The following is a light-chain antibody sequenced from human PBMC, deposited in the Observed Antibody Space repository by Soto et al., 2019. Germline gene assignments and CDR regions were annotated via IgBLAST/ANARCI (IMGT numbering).Light chain of an antibody. CDR2: DVS. CDR3: SSYTSSSTRV. V-gene: IGLV2-14*01. Sequence: QSALTQPASVSGSPGQSITISCTGTSSEVGGYSFVSWYQQHPGKAPKLMIYDVSNRPSGVSNRFSGSKSGNTASLTISGLQAEDEADYYCSSYTSSSTRVFGGGTKLTVL. CDR1: SSEVGGYSF. J-gene: IGLJ2*01.